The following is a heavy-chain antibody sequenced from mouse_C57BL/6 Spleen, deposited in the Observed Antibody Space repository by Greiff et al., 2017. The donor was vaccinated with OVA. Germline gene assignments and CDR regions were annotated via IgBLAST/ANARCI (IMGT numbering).Heavy chain of an antibody. J-gene: IGHJ2*01. Sequence: EVKLVESGGGLVKPGGSLKLSCAASGFTFSSYAMSWVRQTPEKRLEWVATISDGGSYTYYPDNVKGRFTISRDNAKNNLYLQMSHLKSEDTAMYYCARDSSGYDYWGQGTTLPVSS. CDR2: ISDGGSYT. CDR3: ARDSSGYDY. V-gene: IGHV5-4*01. D-gene: IGHD3-2*02. CDR1: GFTFSSYA.